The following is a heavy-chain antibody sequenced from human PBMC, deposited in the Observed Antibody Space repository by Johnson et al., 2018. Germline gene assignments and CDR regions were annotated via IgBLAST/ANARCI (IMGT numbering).Heavy chain of an antibody. J-gene: IGHJ6*02. V-gene: IGHV3-49*03. Sequence: VQLVESGGGLVQPGRSLRLSCTASGFTFGDYRMSWFRQAPGKGLEWVGLVRSTAYGGTTEYAASVKGRFTISRDDSKSIAYLQMNSLKTEDTAVYYCTRLGYPYYYYGMDVWGQGTTVTVSS. D-gene: IGHD2-15*01. CDR3: TRLGYPYYYYGMDV. CDR2: VRSTAYGGTT. CDR1: GFTFGDYR.